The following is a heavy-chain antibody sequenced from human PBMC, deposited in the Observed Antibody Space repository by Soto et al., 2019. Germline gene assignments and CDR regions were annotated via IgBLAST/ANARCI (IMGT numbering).Heavy chain of an antibody. CDR1: GGSFGNSA. CDR3: ATGVIWIGYFTVDS. J-gene: IGHJ4*02. Sequence: QVQLVQSGAEVKKPGSSVKVSCKAPGGSFGNSAINWVRQTPGQGLEWLGGFIPVYRTLNYAQKLQGRVTTSADESTGTAYMTLRSLASDDTAGYYCATGVIWIGYFTVDSWGQGSRVTVPS. D-gene: IGHD3-3*01. V-gene: IGHV1-69*01. CDR2: FIPVYRTL.